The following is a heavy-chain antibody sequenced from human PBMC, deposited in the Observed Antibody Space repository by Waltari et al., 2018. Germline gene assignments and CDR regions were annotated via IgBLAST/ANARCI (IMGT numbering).Heavy chain of an antibody. Sequence: QVQLVQSGAEVKKPGSSVKVSCKASGGTFSSYAISWVRQAPGQGLEWMGGIIPTFGTANSAQKFQGRVTITADKSTSTAYMELSSLRSEDTAVYYCARGGGRDFWSGYQPPDYWGQGTLVTVSS. V-gene: IGHV1-69*14. D-gene: IGHD3-3*01. CDR1: GGTFSSYA. J-gene: IGHJ4*02. CDR3: ARGGGRDFWSGYQPPDY. CDR2: IIPTFGTA.